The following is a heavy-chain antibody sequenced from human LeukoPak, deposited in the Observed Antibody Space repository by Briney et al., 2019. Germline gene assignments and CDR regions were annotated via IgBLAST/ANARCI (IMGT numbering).Heavy chain of an antibody. CDR2: INDDETST. J-gene: IGHJ4*02. CDR1: GFSFSSSW. D-gene: IGHD1-26*01. V-gene: IGHV3-74*01. CDR3: ATTGSGSYYDY. Sequence: PGGSLSLSCAASGFSFSSSWMHWVRQVPGKGLEWVSRINDDETSTTYAESVKGRFTISRDNAKNTLFLQMNSLRAEDTAVYYCATTGSGSYYDYWGQGTLVTVSS.